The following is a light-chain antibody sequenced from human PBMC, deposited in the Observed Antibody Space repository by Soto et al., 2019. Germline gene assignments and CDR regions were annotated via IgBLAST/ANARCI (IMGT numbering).Light chain of an antibody. CDR2: DVS. Sequence: QSVLTQPASVSGSPGQSITISCTGTSSDVGGYNYVSWYQQHPGKAPKLMISDVSNRPSGVSNRFSGSKSGNTASLTISGLQAEDEADYYYSAYTSSSTLVVFGGGTKLTGL. V-gene: IGLV2-14*01. CDR3: SAYTSSSTLVV. J-gene: IGLJ2*01. CDR1: SSDVGGYNY.